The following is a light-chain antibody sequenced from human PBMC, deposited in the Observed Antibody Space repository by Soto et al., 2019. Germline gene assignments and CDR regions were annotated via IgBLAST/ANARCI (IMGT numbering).Light chain of an antibody. Sequence: QSVLTQPPSVSAAPGRKVTISCSGSSSNIGRNYVSWYQHLPGTAPKLLIYTNDQRPSGVPDRFSGSRSGTSASLAISGLQSEDEADYYCATWDDSVYVFGTGTNLTVL. CDR2: TND. CDR3: ATWDDSVYV. V-gene: IGLV1-47*02. J-gene: IGLJ1*01. CDR1: SSNIGRNY.